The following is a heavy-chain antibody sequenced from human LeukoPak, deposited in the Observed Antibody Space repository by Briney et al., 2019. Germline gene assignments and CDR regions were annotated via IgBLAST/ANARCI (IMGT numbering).Heavy chain of an antibody. CDR2: VYPAGSSI. J-gene: IGHJ5*02. CDR3: ARRKFSDTWFDP. CDR1: EYYFANYW. Sequence: GESLRISCKGSEYYFANYWIGWVRQMPEKGLWWMGIVYPAGSSINYSQSFQGQVTMSVDRSISTAYLQWTSLKASDTAMYFCARRKFSDTWFDPWGQGTVVTVSS. D-gene: IGHD1-14*01. V-gene: IGHV5-51*01.